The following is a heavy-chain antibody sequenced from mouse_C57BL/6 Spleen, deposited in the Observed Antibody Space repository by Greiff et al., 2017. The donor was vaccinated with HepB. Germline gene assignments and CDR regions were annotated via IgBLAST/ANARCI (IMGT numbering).Heavy chain of an antibody. CDR2: IYPGGGYT. Sequence: VKLMESGAELVRPGTSVKMSCKASGYTFTNYWIGWAKQRPGHGLEWIGDIYPGGGYTNYNEKFKGKATLTADKSSSTAYMQFSSLTSEDYAIYYCAREGGPTTVFDYWGQGTTLTVSS. V-gene: IGHV1-63*01. CDR1: GYTFTNYW. CDR3: AREGGPTTVFDY. D-gene: IGHD1-1*01. J-gene: IGHJ2*01.